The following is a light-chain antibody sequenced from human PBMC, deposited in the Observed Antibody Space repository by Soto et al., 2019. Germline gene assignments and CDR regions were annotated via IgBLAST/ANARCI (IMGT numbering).Light chain of an antibody. CDR2: AAS. J-gene: IGKJ1*01. Sequence: EVVMTQSPATLSVSPWETATLSCRASQSVGSNLAWYQQKPGQAPRLLIYAASTRATGIPARFSGSGSGTDFTLIIGRLETEDFAVYICQQYGASPWTFGQGTKVDIK. CDR3: QQYGASPWT. CDR1: QSVGSN. V-gene: IGKV3-15*01.